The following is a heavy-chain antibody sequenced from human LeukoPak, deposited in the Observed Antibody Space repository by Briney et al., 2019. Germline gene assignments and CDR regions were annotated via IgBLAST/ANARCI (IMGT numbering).Heavy chain of an antibody. CDR2: ISYDGSNK. CDR1: GFTFSSYA. CDR3: ARDHPSSSWYSGYFDY. D-gene: IGHD6-13*01. V-gene: IGHV3-30-3*01. J-gene: IGHJ4*02. Sequence: PGRSLRLSCAASGFTFSSYAMHWVRQAPGKGLEWVAVISYDGSNKYYADSVRGRFTISRDNSKNTLYLQMNSLRAEDTAVYYCARDHPSSSWYSGYFDYWGQGTLVTVSS.